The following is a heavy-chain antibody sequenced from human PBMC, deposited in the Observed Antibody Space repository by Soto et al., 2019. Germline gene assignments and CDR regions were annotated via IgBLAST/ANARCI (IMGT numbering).Heavy chain of an antibody. V-gene: IGHV3-73*01. CDR3: TSYSPDDMIRK. J-gene: IGHJ4*02. Sequence: GSLRLCSEASWFTFSGSAMDWVRQASGKGLEWVGGIRSKAHSYATAYAASVKGRFSISRDESKNTAYLQMNSRKTEDTAEYYCTSYSPDDMIRKWGQGTQVTVSS. D-gene: IGHD2-15*01. CDR1: WFTFSGSA. CDR2: IRSKAHSYAT.